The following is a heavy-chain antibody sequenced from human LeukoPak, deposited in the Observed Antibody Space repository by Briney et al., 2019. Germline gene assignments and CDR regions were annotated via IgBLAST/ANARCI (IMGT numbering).Heavy chain of an antibody. D-gene: IGHD3-22*01. Sequence: GGSLRLSCAASGFTFSSYEMNWLRQAPGKGLEWVSYISSSGSTIYYADSVKGRFTISRDNAKNSLCLQMNSLRAEDTAVYYCARAVGRSYYDSSGYRFDYWGQGTLVTVSP. CDR3: ARAVGRSYYDSSGYRFDY. CDR1: GFTFSSYE. V-gene: IGHV3-48*03. J-gene: IGHJ4*02. CDR2: ISSSGSTI.